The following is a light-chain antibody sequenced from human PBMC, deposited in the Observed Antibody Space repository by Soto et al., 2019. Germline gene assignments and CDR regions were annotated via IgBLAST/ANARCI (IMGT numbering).Light chain of an antibody. Sequence: IRMTQSPSSLSASTGDRVTITCRASQGIGSYLAWYQQKPGKAPRLLIYAASTLQSGVPSRFSGSGSDTEFTLTISSLQPEDFATYYCQQLNNYPLTFGGGTKVDIK. J-gene: IGKJ4*01. CDR1: QGIGSY. CDR3: QQLNNYPLT. V-gene: IGKV1-9*01. CDR2: AAS.